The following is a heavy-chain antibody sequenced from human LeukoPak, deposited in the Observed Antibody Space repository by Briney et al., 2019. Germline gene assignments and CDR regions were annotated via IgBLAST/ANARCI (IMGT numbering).Heavy chain of an antibody. Sequence: GGSLRLSCAASGFRFDDYAMHWVRQAPGKGLEWVSGISWNSGSIGYADSVKGRFAISRDNAKNSLYLQMNSLRAEDTALYYCAKDLYSSSYYFDYWGQGTLVTVSS. D-gene: IGHD6-6*01. CDR1: GFRFDDYA. CDR3: AKDLYSSSYYFDY. V-gene: IGHV3-9*01. J-gene: IGHJ4*02. CDR2: ISWNSGSI.